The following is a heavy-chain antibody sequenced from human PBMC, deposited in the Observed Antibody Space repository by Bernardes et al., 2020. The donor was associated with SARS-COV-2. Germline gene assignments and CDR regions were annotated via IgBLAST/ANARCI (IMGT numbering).Heavy chain of an antibody. CDR1: GDSIRSRTYY. CDR2: IYYRGGT. D-gene: IGHD1-26*01. Sequence: SVTLTLTCTVSGDSIRSRTYYWGWIRQSPGKGLEWIRSIYYRGGTYYNPSLKGRVTISVDTSKNQFSLRLSSPTAADAGVYYCARHPRRLQVSGSWFDPWGQGTLVNVSS. J-gene: IGHJ5*02. V-gene: IGHV4-39*01. CDR3: ARHPRRLQVSGSWFDP.